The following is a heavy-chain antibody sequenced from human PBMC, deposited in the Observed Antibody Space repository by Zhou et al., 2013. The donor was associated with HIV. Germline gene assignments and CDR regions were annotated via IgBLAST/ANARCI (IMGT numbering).Heavy chain of an antibody. J-gene: IGHJ3*02. Sequence: QVQLVQSGAEVKKPGSSVKVSCKASGGTFSSYAISWVRQAPGQGLEWMGGIIPIFGTANYAQKFQGRVTITTDESTSTAYMELSSLRSEDTAVYYCATKTTVTTGDAFDIWAKGQWSPSLQ. CDR3: ATKTTVTTGDAFDI. V-gene: IGHV1-69*05. CDR2: IIPIFGTA. CDR1: GGTFSSYA. D-gene: IGHD4-17*01.